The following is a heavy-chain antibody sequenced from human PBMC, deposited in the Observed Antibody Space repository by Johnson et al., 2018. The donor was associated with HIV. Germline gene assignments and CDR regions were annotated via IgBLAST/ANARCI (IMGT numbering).Heavy chain of an antibody. V-gene: IGHV3-33*08. J-gene: IGHJ3*02. CDR1: GFTFSSYG. Sequence: QVQLVESGGGVVQPGRSLRLSCEASGFTFSSYGMAWVRQAPGKGLEWVTVISFAGVKKYYPGSVKGRFTISRENAKNSLYLQMNSLRVGDTAVYYCVRGGATSYDAFDIWGQGTMVTVSS. CDR3: VRGGATSYDAFDI. CDR2: ISFAGVKK. D-gene: IGHD1-26*01.